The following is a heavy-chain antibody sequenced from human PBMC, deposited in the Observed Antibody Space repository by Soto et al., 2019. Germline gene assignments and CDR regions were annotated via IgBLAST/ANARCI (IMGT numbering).Heavy chain of an antibody. CDR3: ASLCDIVGALDAFDI. J-gene: IGHJ3*02. V-gene: IGHV3-23*01. CDR1: GFTFSNYA. Sequence: GGSLRLSCAASGFTFSNYAMSWVRQAPGKGLEWVSTISINGGETHYADSVKGQFTISRDDSKNTLYLQMNSLRAEDTAVYYCASLCDIVGALDAFDIWGQGTMVTVSS. D-gene: IGHD1-26*01. CDR2: ISINGGET.